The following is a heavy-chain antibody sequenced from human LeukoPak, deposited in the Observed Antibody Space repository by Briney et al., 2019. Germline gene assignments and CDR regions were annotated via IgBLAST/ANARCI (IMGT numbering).Heavy chain of an antibody. D-gene: IGHD3-22*01. CDR1: GYTFTGYY. J-gene: IGHJ4*02. CDR3: ATSVITQAY. V-gene: IGHV1-2*02. Sequence: ASVKVSCKASGYTFTGYYIHWVRQAPGQGLEWMGWINPNSGVTNYAQKFQGRVTMARDTSIKTDYMELSRLRSDDTAVYYCATSVITQAYWGQGTLVTVSS. CDR2: INPNSGVT.